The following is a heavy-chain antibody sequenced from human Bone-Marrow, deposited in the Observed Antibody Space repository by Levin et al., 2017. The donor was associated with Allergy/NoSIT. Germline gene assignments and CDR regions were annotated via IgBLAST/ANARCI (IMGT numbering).Heavy chain of an antibody. V-gene: IGHV4-39*01. Sequence: GSLRLSCTVFGGSISSSSYYWGWIRQPPGKGLEWIASIFYSGRTFYNLSLKSRVAISVDTSQNQFSLKLSSVTAADTAVYYCARRAAGKNWFDPWGQGTLVTVSS. CDR3: ARRAAGKNWFDP. D-gene: IGHD1-14*01. CDR2: IFYSGRT. CDR1: GGSISSSSYY. J-gene: IGHJ5*02.